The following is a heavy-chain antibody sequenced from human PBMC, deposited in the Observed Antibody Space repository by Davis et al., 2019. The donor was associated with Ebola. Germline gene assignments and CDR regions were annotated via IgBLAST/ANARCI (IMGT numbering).Heavy chain of an antibody. V-gene: IGHV5-51*01. CDR3: ARFLEWKADY. CDR2: IYPGDSDT. Sequence: GESLKISCKASGYNFNKYWIGWVRQMPGKGLEWMGIIYPGDSDTRYSPSLQGQVTISADKSTSTAYLQWSSLEASDTAMYYCARFLEWKADYWGQGTLVTVSS. J-gene: IGHJ4*02. D-gene: IGHD3-3*01. CDR1: GYNFNKYW.